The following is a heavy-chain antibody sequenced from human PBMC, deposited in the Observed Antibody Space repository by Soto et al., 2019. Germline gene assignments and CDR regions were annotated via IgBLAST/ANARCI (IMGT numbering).Heavy chain of an antibody. Sequence: PSETLSLTCTVSGGSISSSSYYWGWIRQPPGKGLEWIGSIYYSGSTYYNPSLKSRVTISVDTSKNQFSLKLSSVTAADTAVYYCARHPRYSSSQQLIDYWGQGTLVTVSS. CDR1: GGSISSSSYY. D-gene: IGHD6-6*01. CDR3: ARHPRYSSSQQLIDY. J-gene: IGHJ4*02. V-gene: IGHV4-39*01. CDR2: IYYSGST.